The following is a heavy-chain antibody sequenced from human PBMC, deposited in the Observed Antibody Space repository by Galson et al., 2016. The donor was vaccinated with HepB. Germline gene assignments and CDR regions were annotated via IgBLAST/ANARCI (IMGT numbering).Heavy chain of an antibody. CDR3: AREAKPYGDIDS. CDR1: GYTFSGFY. Sequence: SVKVSCKASGYTFSGFYIHWVRQAPGQGLEWMGWINPNSGVTTYAQKFQGRVTMTRDTSISTVYMELSSLRSDGTAMYYCAREAKPYGDIDSWGQGTLVTVSS. CDR2: INPNSGVT. J-gene: IGHJ4*02. V-gene: IGHV1-2*02. D-gene: IGHD4-17*01.